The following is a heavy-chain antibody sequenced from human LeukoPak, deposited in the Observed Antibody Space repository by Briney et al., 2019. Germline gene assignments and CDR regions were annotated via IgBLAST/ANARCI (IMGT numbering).Heavy chain of an antibody. Sequence: SETLSLTCTVSGDSISISSYYWVWIRQPPGQGTEWIGTINYSGNTYYNPSLKSRVTISSDTSKSQFSLKLTPVTAADTAVYYCTRFQIGTILVSWGQGTLVTVSS. CDR1: GDSISISSYY. J-gene: IGHJ5*02. D-gene: IGHD3-3*02. CDR3: TRFQIGTILVS. V-gene: IGHV4-39*07. CDR2: INYSGNT.